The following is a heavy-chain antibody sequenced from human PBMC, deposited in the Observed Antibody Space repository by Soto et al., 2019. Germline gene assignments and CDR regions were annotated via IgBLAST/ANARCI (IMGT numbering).Heavy chain of an antibody. CDR1: GGSISSYY. Sequence: PSETLSLTCPVSGGSISSYYLSWIRQHPGKGLEWIGYIYYSGSTNYNPSLKSRVTISVDTSKNQFSLKLSSVTAADTAVYYCARRWGGSFDYWGQGTLVTVSS. V-gene: IGHV4-59*08. CDR2: IYYSGST. CDR3: ARRWGGSFDY. J-gene: IGHJ4*02. D-gene: IGHD3-16*01.